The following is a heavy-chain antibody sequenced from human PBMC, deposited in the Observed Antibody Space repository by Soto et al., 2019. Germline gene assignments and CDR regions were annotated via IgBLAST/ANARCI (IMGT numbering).Heavy chain of an antibody. V-gene: IGHV1-69*06. Sequence: SVKVSCKASGGTFSSYAISWVRQTPGQGLEWMGGIIPIFGTANYAQKFQGRFTITADKSTSTAYMELSSLRSEDTAVYYCARPDEYSSSSDYYYGMDVWGQGTTVTVSS. D-gene: IGHD6-6*01. CDR1: GGTFSSYA. J-gene: IGHJ6*02. CDR2: IIPIFGTA. CDR3: ARPDEYSSSSDYYYGMDV.